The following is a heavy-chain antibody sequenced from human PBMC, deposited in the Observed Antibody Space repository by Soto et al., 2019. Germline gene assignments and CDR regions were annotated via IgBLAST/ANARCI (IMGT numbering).Heavy chain of an antibody. CDR3: ARALGIAAAAAFDY. J-gene: IGHJ4*02. V-gene: IGHV1-69*01. D-gene: IGHD6-13*01. Sequence: SVKVSCKASGYTFSSYAISWVRQAPVQGLEWMGGIIPIFGTANYAQKFQGRVTITADEYTGTAYMELSSLRSEDTAVYYCARALGIAAAAAFDYWGQGTLVTVSS. CDR2: IIPIFGTA. CDR1: GYTFSSYA.